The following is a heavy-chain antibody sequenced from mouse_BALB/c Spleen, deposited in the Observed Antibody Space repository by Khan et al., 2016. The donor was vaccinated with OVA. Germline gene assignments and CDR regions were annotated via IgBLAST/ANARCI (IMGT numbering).Heavy chain of an antibody. D-gene: IGHD2-14*01. CDR2: MFPGDGST. J-gene: IGHJ3*01. V-gene: IGHV1S56*01. CDR3: ARVGYGGFVY. Sequence: QVQLKQSGAELVKPGASVTLSCKASGYTCTSYDINWVRQRPEQGLEWIGWMFPGDGSTKYNEKFKGRATLTTDKSSSTAYMHLSRLTSEDSAVYFCARVGYGGFVYWGQGTLVTVSA. CDR1: GYTCTSYD.